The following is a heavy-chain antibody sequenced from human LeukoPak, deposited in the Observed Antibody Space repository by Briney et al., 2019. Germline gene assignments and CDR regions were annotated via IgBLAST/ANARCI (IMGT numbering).Heavy chain of an antibody. D-gene: IGHD3-10*01. J-gene: IGHJ4*02. Sequence: GGYLRLYCAASGFTFDDYGMSWVRQAPGKGLEWVSGINWNGGSTGYADSVKGRFTISRDNAKNSLYLQMNSLRAEDTALYYCARAELGGPIDYWGQGTLVTVSS. CDR3: ARAELGGPIDY. CDR2: INWNGGST. CDR1: GFTFDDYG. V-gene: IGHV3-20*04.